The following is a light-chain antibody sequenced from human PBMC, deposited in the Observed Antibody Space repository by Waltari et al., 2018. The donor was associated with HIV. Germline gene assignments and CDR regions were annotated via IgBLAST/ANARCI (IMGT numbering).Light chain of an antibody. J-gene: IGKJ4*01. CDR2: ETS. CDR1: QSVSKH. V-gene: IGKV3-11*01. Sequence: EIVLTQSPAALSVSAGERATLSCRARQSVSKHLAWYQQKSAQPPRLLIYETSTRAAGTPGRFNGSGSGTDFALTISDVEPAEVAVYYCRQRSSWPPVTFGAGTKVEI. CDR3: RQRSSWPPVT.